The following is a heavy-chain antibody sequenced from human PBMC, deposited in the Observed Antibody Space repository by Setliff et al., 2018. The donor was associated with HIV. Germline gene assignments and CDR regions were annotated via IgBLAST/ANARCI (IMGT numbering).Heavy chain of an antibody. V-gene: IGHV1-18*01. J-gene: IGHJ2*01. D-gene: IGHD1-26*01. CDR3: ARDHQSGRGSNLPLYSDL. CDR2: ITSYNGNT. Sequence: ASVKVSCKASGYTFSNYGITWVRQAPGQGLEWMGWITSYNGNTNYAKKFKGRVTMTTDTSTSKAYMELKSLRSEDTAVYYCARDHQSGRGSNLPLYSDLWGRGTLVTVSS. CDR1: GYTFSNYG.